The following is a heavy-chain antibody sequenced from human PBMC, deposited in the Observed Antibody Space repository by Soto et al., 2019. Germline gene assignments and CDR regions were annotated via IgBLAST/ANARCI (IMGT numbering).Heavy chain of an antibody. CDR1: GGSISSRGYY. V-gene: IGHV4-39*01. J-gene: IGHJ5*02. CDR2: IYYSGST. CDR3: ARHPSDFWFDP. D-gene: IGHD2-21*02. Sequence: SETLSLTCTVSGGSISSRGYYWGWIRQPPGKGLEWIGTIYYSGSTYYNPSLKSRVTISVDTSKNQFSLKLSSVTAADTAVYYCARHPSDFWFDPWGQGTLVTVSS.